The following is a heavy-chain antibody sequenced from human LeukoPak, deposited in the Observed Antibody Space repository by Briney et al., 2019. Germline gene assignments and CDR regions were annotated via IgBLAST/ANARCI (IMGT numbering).Heavy chain of an antibody. CDR1: GVSISSYY. CDR3: AGHDEGSGWYRSYIDL. J-gene: IGHJ2*01. V-gene: IGHV4-4*09. CDR2: ISTSGST. D-gene: IGHD6-19*01. Sequence: PSETLSLTCTVSGVSISSYYCSWIRQPPGKGLEWIGYISTSGSTDYSPSLKSRVTISVDRTKNQCSLNLSSVTAAETAVYYCAGHDEGSGWYRSYIDLWGRGTLVIVSS.